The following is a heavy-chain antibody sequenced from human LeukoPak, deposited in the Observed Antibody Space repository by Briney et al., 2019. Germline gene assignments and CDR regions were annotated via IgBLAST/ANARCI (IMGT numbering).Heavy chain of an antibody. V-gene: IGHV3-11*03. CDR2: ISSTSTNT. CDR3: ATENVDMATIVY. CDR1: GFTFSDSY. Sequence: GGSLRLSCAASGFTFSDSYMSWIRQSPGKGLEWISYISSTSTNTNYADSVKGRFTISRDNARNSLYLQMNSLRAEDTAVYYCATENVDMATIVYWGQGTLVTVSS. D-gene: IGHD5-24*01. J-gene: IGHJ4*02.